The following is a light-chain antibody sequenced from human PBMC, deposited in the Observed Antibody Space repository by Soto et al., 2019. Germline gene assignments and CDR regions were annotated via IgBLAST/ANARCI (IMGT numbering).Light chain of an antibody. J-gene: IGLJ1*01. CDR2: DVS. Sequence: QSVLTQPASVSGSPGQSITISCTGTSSDVGGYNYVSWYQQHPGKAPKFMIYDVSNRHSGVSNRFSGSKSGNTASLTISGLQAEDEADYYCSSYTTSNTRQIVFGTGTKVTVL. CDR3: SSYTTSNTRQIV. V-gene: IGLV2-14*01. CDR1: SSDVGGYNY.